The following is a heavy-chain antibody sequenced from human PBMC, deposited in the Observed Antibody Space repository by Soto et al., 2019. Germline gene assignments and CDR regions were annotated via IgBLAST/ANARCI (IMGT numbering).Heavy chain of an antibody. J-gene: IGHJ4*02. CDR1: GFTFSSYA. Sequence: GGSLRLSCAASGFTFSSYAMHWVRQAPGKGLEWVAVISYDGSNKYYADSVKGRFTISRDNSKNTLYLQMNSLRAEDTAVYYCARDPPMVVSGYFDYWGQGTLVTVSS. CDR3: ARDPPMVVSGYFDY. V-gene: IGHV3-30-3*01. CDR2: ISYDGSNK. D-gene: IGHD3-3*01.